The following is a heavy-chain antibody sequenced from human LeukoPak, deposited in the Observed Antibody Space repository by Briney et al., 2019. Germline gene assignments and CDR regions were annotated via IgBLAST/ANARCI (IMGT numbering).Heavy chain of an antibody. J-gene: IGHJ1*01. CDR3: ARSYCGGDCYSLYFQH. D-gene: IGHD2-21*02. V-gene: IGHV1-46*01. CDR1: GYTFTSYY. CDR2: INPSGGST. Sequence: ASVTVSCKASGYTFTSYYMHWVRQAPGQGLEWMGIINPSGGSTSYAQKFQGRVTMTRDTSTSTVYLELSSLRSEDTAVYHCARSYCGGDCYSLYFQHWGQGTLVTVSS.